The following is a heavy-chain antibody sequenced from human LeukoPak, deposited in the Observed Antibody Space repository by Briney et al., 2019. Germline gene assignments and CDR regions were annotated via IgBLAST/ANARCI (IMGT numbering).Heavy chain of an antibody. CDR3: ARDQAPRITSYYYGMDV. Sequence: PGGSLRLSCATSGFAFSSYAMHWVRQAPGKGLEWVAVISYDGSNKYYADSVKGRFTISRDNSKNTLYLQMNGLRAEDTAVYYCARDQAPRITSYYYGMDVWGQGTMATVSS. J-gene: IGHJ6*02. CDR1: GFAFSSYA. D-gene: IGHD1-14*01. V-gene: IGHV3-30*04. CDR2: ISYDGSNK.